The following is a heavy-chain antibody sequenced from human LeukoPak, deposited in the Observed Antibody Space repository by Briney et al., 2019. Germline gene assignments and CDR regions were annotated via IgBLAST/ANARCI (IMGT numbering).Heavy chain of an antibody. CDR2: ISGSGGST. V-gene: IGHV3-23*01. J-gene: IGHJ4*02. Sequence: GGSLRLSCAASGFTFSSYAMSWVRQAPGKGLEWVSAISGSGGSTYYADSLKGRFTISRDSSKNTLFLQMNRLRPEDAAVYYCAKAPVTTCRGAYCYPFDYWGQGTLVTVSS. D-gene: IGHD2-21*01. CDR3: AKAPVTTCRGAYCYPFDY. CDR1: GFTFSSYA.